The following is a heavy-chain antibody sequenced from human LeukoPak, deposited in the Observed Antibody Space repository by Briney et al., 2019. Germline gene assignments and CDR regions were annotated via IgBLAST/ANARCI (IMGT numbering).Heavy chain of an antibody. CDR2: IYYSGST. CDR1: GGSISSYY. D-gene: IGHD4-17*01. CDR3: ARRPDYGDWFDP. Sequence: SETLSLTCTVSGGSISSYYWSWIRQPPGKGLEWIGYIYYSGSTNYNPSLKSRVTISVDTSKNQFSLKLSSVTAADTAVYYCARRPDYGDWFDPWGQGTLVTVSS. V-gene: IGHV4-59*08. J-gene: IGHJ5*02.